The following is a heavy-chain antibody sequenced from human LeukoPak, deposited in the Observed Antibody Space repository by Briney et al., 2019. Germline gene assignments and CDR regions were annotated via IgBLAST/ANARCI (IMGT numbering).Heavy chain of an antibody. Sequence: SETLSLTCTVSGGSISSSSYYWGWIRQPPGKGLEWIGSIYYSGSTYYNPSLKSRVTISVDTSKNQFSLKLSSVTAADTAVYYCARQGYSYADNWGQGTLVTVSS. CDR2: IYYSGST. CDR3: ARQGYSYADN. V-gene: IGHV4-39*01. D-gene: IGHD5-18*01. J-gene: IGHJ4*02. CDR1: GGSISSSSYY.